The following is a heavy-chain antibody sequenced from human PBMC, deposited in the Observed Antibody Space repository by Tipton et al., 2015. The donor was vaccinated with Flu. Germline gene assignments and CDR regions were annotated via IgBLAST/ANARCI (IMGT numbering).Heavy chain of an antibody. Sequence: GLVKPSETLSLTCGVSGDSIRSSNYYWGWIRQPPGKGLEWIGTVSRSGSTVYNPSLTSRVTISIDRSKNQFSLNLKSVTAADMAVYYCARRDYSNYVSDPKSWFDPWGQGILVAVSS. D-gene: IGHD4-11*01. V-gene: IGHV4-39*07. CDR2: VSRSGST. CDR3: ARRDYSNYVSDPKSWFDP. CDR1: GDSIRSSNYY. J-gene: IGHJ5*02.